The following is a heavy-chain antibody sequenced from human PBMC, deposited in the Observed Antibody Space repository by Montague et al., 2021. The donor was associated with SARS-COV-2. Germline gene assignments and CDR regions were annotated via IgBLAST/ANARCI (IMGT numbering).Heavy chain of an antibody. CDR2: IPVSGAGT. Sequence: FLRLSCAASGFTFTSYGMAWFRQAPGKGLEWVSVIPVSGAGTYYAESVEGRFTISRDHSRNTLFLQMNSLRAEDTAVYYCAKRGSYFFDYWGQGTLVTVSS. D-gene: IGHD1-26*01. CDR3: AKRGSYFFDY. CDR1: GFTFTSYG. J-gene: IGHJ4*02. V-gene: IGHV3-23*01.